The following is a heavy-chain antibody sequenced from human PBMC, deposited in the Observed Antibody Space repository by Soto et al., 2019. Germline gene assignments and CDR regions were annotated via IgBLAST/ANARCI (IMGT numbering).Heavy chain of an antibody. Sequence: ASVKVSCKASGYTFTSYGISWVRQAPGQGLEWMGWISAYNGNTNYAQKLQGRVTMTTDTSTSTAYMELRSLRSDDTAVYYCARLEDGSGYGDFGYWGQVPLVTVSS. CDR2: ISAYNGNT. CDR1: GYTFTSYG. J-gene: IGHJ4*02. D-gene: IGHD3-22*01. V-gene: IGHV1-18*04. CDR3: ARLEDGSGYGDFGY.